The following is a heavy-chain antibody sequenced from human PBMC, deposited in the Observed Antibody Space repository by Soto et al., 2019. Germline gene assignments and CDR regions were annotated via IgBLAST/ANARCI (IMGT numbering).Heavy chain of an antibody. CDR3: ARGSTYYDFWSGYYSLGNWFDP. D-gene: IGHD3-3*01. CDR2: INHSGST. Sequence: PSETLSLTCAVYGGSFSGYYWRWIRQPPGKGLEWIGEINHSGSTNYNPSLKSRVTISVDTSKNQFSLKLSSVTAADTAVYYCARGSTYYDFWSGYYSLGNWFDPWGQGTLVTVSS. V-gene: IGHV4-34*01. J-gene: IGHJ5*02. CDR1: GGSFSGYY.